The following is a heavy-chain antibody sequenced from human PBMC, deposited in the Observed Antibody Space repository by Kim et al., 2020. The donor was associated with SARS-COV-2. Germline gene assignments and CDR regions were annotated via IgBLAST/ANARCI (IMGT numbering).Heavy chain of an antibody. CDR1: GFSFSNYW. J-gene: IGHJ4*02. CDR2: INSDASST. V-gene: IGHV3-74*01. Sequence: PGGSLRLSCAASGFSFSNYWMHWVRQAPEKGLVWVSRINSDASSTSHADSVKGRFTISRDNAKNTLYLQMNSLRAEDTAVYYCARDTGYTPDYWGQGTLVTVSS. CDR3: ARDTGYTPDY. D-gene: IGHD5-18*01.